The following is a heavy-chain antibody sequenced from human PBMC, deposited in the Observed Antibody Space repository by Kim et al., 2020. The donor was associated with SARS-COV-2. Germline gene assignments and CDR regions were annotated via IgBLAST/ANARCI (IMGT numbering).Heavy chain of an antibody. CDR1: GGTFSSYA. Sequence: SVKVSCKASGGTFSSYAISWVRQAPGQGLEWMGGIIPIFGTANYAQKFQGRVTITADESTSTAYMELSSLRSEDTAVYYCARERGVDNYDFWSGYYIGGGGYYYYYGMDVWGQGTTVTVSS. CDR3: ARERGVDNYDFWSGYYIGGGGYYYYYGMDV. D-gene: IGHD3-3*01. CDR2: IIPIFGTA. J-gene: IGHJ6*02. V-gene: IGHV1-69*13.